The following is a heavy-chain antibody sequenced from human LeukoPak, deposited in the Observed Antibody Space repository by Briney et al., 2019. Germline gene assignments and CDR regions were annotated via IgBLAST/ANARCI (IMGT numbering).Heavy chain of an antibody. Sequence: GGSLRLSCVASGFSFSSYDMHWVRQAPGKGLEWVAVISDDGSNKYYAHSVKGRLTISRDNSKNTLYLQMNSLRPEDTALYYCARGGLAVAGAGGPDPNFWFDCWGQGTLVSVSS. V-gene: IGHV3-30-3*01. CDR2: ISDDGSNK. J-gene: IGHJ4*02. CDR1: GFSFSSYD. D-gene: IGHD3-3*01. CDR3: ARGGLAVAGAGGPDPNFWFDC.